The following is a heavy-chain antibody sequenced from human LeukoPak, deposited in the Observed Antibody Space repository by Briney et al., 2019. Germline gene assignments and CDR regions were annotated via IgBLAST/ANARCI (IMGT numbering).Heavy chain of an antibody. V-gene: IGHV3-23*01. J-gene: IGHJ3*02. CDR2: ISGSGGSA. D-gene: IGHD3-10*01. CDR3: AKRKGSAFDI. CDR1: GFTFSSYA. Sequence: VGSLRLSCAASGFTFSSYAMSWVRQAPGKGLEWVSSISGSGGSAYYADSVKGRFTISRDNSKSTLYLQMNSLRAEDTAVYYCAKRKGSAFDIWGQGTMVTVSS.